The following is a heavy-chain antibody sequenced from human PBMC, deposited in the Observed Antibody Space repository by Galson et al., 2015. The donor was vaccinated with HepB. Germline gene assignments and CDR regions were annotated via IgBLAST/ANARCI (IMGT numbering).Heavy chain of an antibody. V-gene: IGHV3-7*03. CDR1: GFTFTDHW. CDR3: VRDALGGYDF. J-gene: IGHJ3*01. CDR2: LNQHGNEK. D-gene: IGHD3-22*01. Sequence: SLRLSCAASGFTFTDHWMSWARQTPRRGLEWVTNLNQHGNEKYYADSVKGRFSIYRDNAKNSLYLQMNSLIDEDTAVYYCVRDALGGYDFWGQGTTVIVSS.